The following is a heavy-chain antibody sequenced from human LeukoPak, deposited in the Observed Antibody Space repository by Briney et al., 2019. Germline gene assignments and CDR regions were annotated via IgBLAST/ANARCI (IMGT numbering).Heavy chain of an antibody. J-gene: IGHJ1*01. CDR2: ASYDESNK. D-gene: IGHD3-10*01. V-gene: IGHV3-30*18. CDR3: AKANYFHGSGRNLPDLN. CDR1: GFTFSNYG. Sequence: PGRSLRLSCAASGFTFSNYGMHWVRQAPGKGLDWVAVASYDESNKYYADSVKGRFTISKDNSKNTVYLQMNSLRPEDTAVYYCAKANYFHGSGRNLPDLNWGQGTLVTVSS.